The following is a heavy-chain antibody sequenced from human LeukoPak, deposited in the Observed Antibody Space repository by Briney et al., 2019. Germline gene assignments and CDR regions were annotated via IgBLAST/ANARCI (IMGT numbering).Heavy chain of an antibody. CDR3: ARGGCVSSSCYGGNTYGLDV. CDR1: GFTFSSYW. Sequence: GGSLRHSCAASGFTFSSYWMHWVRQAPGKGLVWVARVNGDGSSTTYADSVKGRLTISRDNAKNMLYLQMNSLRAEDTAVYYCARGGCVSSSCYGGNTYGLDVWGQGATVTVSS. D-gene: IGHD2-2*01. V-gene: IGHV3-74*01. CDR2: VNGDGSST. J-gene: IGHJ6*02.